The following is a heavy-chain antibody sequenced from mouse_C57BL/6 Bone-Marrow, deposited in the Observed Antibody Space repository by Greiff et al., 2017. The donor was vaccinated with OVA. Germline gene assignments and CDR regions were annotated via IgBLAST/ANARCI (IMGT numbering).Heavy chain of an antibody. Sequence: VQLQQSGAELVRPGTSVKVSCKASGYAFTNYLIEWVKQRPGQGLEWIGVINPGSGGTNYNEKFKGKATLTADKSSSTAYMQLSSLTSEDSAVYYCARRMWLLLYWGQGTLVTVSA. J-gene: IGHJ3*01. CDR1: GYAFTNYL. CDR2: INPGSGGT. V-gene: IGHV1-54*01. D-gene: IGHD2-3*01. CDR3: ARRMWLLLY.